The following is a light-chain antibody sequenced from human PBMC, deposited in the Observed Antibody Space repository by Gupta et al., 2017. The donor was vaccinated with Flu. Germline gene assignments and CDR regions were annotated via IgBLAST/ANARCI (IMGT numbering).Light chain of an antibody. CDR1: QSISSW. V-gene: IGKV1-5*03. J-gene: IGKJ1*01. CDR3: QQYNSYPWT. CDR2: KAS. Sequence: RVTITCRASQSISSWLAWYQQKPGKAPKLLIYKASSLESGVPSRFSGSGSGTEFTLTISSLQPDDFATYYCQQYNSYPWTFGQGTKVEIK.